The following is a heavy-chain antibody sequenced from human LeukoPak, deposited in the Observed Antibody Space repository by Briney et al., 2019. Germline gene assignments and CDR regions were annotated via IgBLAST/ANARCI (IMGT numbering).Heavy chain of an antibody. J-gene: IGHJ4*02. CDR1: GFTFSGYA. Sequence: GGSLGLSCAASGFTFSGYAMAWVRQAPGKGLEWVSTISSSGGTTYYADSVKGRFSISRDNSNNTLFVQMNSLRADDTAVFYCAKASWVSNADAVLWGQGTVVTVS. CDR2: ISSSGGTT. D-gene: IGHD1-1*01. V-gene: IGHV3-23*01. CDR3: AKASWVSNADAVL.